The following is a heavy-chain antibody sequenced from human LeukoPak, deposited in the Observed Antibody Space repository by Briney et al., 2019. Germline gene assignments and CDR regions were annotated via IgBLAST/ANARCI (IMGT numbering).Heavy chain of an antibody. CDR2: IYTSGST. CDR1: GGSISSGSYY. CDR3: ARGPDEYSSSSEFDY. J-gene: IGHJ4*02. D-gene: IGHD6-6*01. V-gene: IGHV4-61*02. Sequence: SETLSLTCTVSGGSISSGSYYWSWIRQPAGKGLEWIGRIYTSGSTNYNPSLKSRVTISVDTPKNQFSLKLSSVTAADTAVYYCARGPDEYSSSSEFDYWGQGTLVTVSS.